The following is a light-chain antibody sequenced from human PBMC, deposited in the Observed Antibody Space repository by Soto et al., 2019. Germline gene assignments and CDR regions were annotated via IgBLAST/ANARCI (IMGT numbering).Light chain of an antibody. J-gene: IGLJ2*01. Sequence: QSVLTQPASVSRSPGQSITISCTGTSSDVGSDNLVSWYQQHPGKAPKLMIYEGSKRPSGVSNRFSGSKSGNTASLTISGHQAEEEADYYCCSYAGSSTAIFGGGTKLTVL. CDR1: SSDVGSDNL. CDR3: CSYAGSSTAI. V-gene: IGLV2-23*01. CDR2: EGS.